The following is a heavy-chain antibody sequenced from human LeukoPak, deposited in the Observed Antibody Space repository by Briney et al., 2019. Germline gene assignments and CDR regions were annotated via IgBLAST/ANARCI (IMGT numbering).Heavy chain of an antibody. CDR2: ISAYNGNT. V-gene: IGHV1-18*01. D-gene: IGHD5-18*01. J-gene: IGHJ4*02. CDR1: GYTFTSYG. Sequence: ASVKVSCKASGYTFTSYGISWVRQAPGQGLEWVGWISAYNGNTNYTQKHQARVTMNTDTNTSTAYMELRSLRSDDTGVYFCARDSSGKYIYGSFDYGGQGTLVTVSS. CDR3: ARDSSGKYIYGSFDY.